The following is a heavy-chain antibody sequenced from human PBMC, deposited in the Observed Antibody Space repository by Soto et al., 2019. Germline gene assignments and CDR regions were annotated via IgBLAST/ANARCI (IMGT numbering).Heavy chain of an antibody. CDR1: GGSISSYY. CDR3: ARHTSLWFGELSDWFDP. J-gene: IGHJ5*02. CDR2: IYYSGST. Sequence: PSETLSLTCTVSGGSISSYYWSWIRQPPGKGLEWIGYIYYSGSTNYNPSLKSRVTISVDTSKNQFSLKLSSVTAADTAVYYCARHTSLWFGELSDWFDPWGQGTLVTVSS. V-gene: IGHV4-59*08. D-gene: IGHD3-10*01.